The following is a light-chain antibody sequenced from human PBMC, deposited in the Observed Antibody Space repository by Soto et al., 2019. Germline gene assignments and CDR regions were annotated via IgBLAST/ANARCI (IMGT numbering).Light chain of an antibody. J-gene: IGLJ3*02. CDR2: EVT. CDR3: SSHAGINNVV. CDR1: SSHVGGYNY. Sequence: QSALTQPPSASGSPGQSVTISCTGTSSHVGGYNYVSWYQQHPGKAPRLMVYEVTKRHSGVPARCSGSKSGNTAYLTVSGLQAEDEADYYCSSHAGINNVVFGGGTKLTGL. V-gene: IGLV2-8*01.